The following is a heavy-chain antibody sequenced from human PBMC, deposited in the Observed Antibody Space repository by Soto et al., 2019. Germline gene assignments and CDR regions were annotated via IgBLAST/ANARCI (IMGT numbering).Heavy chain of an antibody. D-gene: IGHD5-18*01. J-gene: IGHJ4*02. CDR3: AREGRRGYSYGYGIDY. Sequence: QVQLQESGPGLVKPSQTLSLTCTVSGGSISSGDYYWSWIRQPPGKGLEWIGYIYYSGSTYYNPSLKSRVTISVDTSKNQFSLKLSSVTAAATAVYYCAREGRRGYSYGYGIDYWGQGTLVTVSS. V-gene: IGHV4-30-4*01. CDR2: IYYSGST. CDR1: GGSISSGDYY.